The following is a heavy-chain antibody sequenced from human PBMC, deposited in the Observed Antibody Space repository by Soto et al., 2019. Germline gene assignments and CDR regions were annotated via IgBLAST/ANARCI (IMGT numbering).Heavy chain of an antibody. Sequence: SETLSLTCAVYGGSLSGYYWNWIRQPPGKGLEWIGEINHGGSTNYNPSLTSRVTLSVDTSKNQFSLNLASVTAADTAVYYCARRPDGFDYWGQGALVTVSS. CDR2: INHGGST. CDR3: ARRPDGFDY. J-gene: IGHJ4*02. V-gene: IGHV4-34*01. CDR1: GGSLSGYY.